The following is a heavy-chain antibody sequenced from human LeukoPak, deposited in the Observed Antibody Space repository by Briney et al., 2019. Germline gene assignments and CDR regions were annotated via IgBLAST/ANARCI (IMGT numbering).Heavy chain of an antibody. J-gene: IGHJ6*02. CDR2: INGDGGNI. Sequence: WGSLRLSCVASGFTFSSYWMHWVRHDPRKGLEWVSRINGDGGNINYEDPVRVRFTLSRDNPKNTLDLKMNTLRVHDTAVYYSTRDLMDYDVSTGLHHYYMDVWGQGTTVTVSS. CDR1: GFTFSSYW. D-gene: IGHD3-9*01. V-gene: IGHV3-74*01. CDR3: TRDLMDYDVSTGLHHYYMDV.